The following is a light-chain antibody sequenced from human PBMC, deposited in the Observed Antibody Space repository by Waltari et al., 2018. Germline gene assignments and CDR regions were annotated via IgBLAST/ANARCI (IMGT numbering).Light chain of an antibody. V-gene: IGKV4-1*01. J-gene: IGKJ5*01. Sequence: DIVMTQSPDSLAVSLGERATINCKSSQSVLYNSNNKNYLAWYQQKPGQPPQLLIYWASNRESGVPDRVSGGGSGTDFTLTISSLQAEDVAVYYCQQYYSTITFGQGTRLEIK. CDR2: WAS. CDR3: QQYYSTIT. CDR1: QSVLYNSNNKNY.